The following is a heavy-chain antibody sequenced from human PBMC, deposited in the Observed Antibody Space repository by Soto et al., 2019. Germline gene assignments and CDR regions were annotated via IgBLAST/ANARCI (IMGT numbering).Heavy chain of an antibody. CDR2: ISPYSGNT. V-gene: IGHV1-18*04. J-gene: IGHJ5*02. D-gene: IGHD2-2*01. CDR3: AKTHTSESGGFDP. Sequence: QVELVQSGGEIRKPGASATVSCKTAGYTFTRFGITWLRQAPGQGLEWMGWISPYSGNTKYAQKFQGRVTITSDKSTNTVYMDLRGLRSDDTATYYCAKTHTSESGGFDPWGQGTLVTVSS. CDR1: GYTFTRFG.